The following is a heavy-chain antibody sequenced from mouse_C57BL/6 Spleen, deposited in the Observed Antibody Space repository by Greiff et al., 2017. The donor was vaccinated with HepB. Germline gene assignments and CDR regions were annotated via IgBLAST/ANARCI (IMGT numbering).Heavy chain of an antibody. D-gene: IGHD1-1*01. CDR2: IYPRSGNT. Sequence: QVQLKESGAELARPGASVKLSCKASGYTFTSYGISWVKQRTGQGLEWIGEIYPRSGNTYYNEKFKGKATLTADKSSSTAYMELRSLTSEDSAVYFCARVGGEIYYYGSSAIWFAYWGQGTLVTVSA. V-gene: IGHV1-81*01. J-gene: IGHJ3*01. CDR3: ARVGGEIYYYGSSAIWFAY. CDR1: GYTFTSYG.